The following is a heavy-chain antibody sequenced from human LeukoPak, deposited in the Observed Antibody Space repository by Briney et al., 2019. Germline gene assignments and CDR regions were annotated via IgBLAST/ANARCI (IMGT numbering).Heavy chain of an antibody. CDR3: ARQDPMTAVTRRPMDY. J-gene: IGHJ4*02. CDR1: GGSISSGDYY. Sequence: PSQTLSLTCTVSGGSISSGDYYWSWIRQPPGKGLEWIGYIYYSGSTYYNPSLKSRVTISVDTSKNQFSLRLTSVTAADTSVYYCARQDPMTAVTRRPMDYWGRGTLVTVSS. CDR2: IYYSGST. V-gene: IGHV4-30-4*01. D-gene: IGHD4-17*01.